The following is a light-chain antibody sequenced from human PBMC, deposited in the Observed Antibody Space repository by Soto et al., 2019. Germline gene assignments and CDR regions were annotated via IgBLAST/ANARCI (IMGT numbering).Light chain of an antibody. CDR3: HSRA. CDR2: GAS. Sequence: EIVMTQSPATLSVSPGERATLSCRASQSVSSNLVWYQQTPGQAPRLLIYGASTRATGIPARFSGSGSGTEFTLTISSLQPDDFATYYCHSRACGQGTRREI. CDR1: QSVSSN. V-gene: IGKV3-15*01. J-gene: IGKJ5*01.